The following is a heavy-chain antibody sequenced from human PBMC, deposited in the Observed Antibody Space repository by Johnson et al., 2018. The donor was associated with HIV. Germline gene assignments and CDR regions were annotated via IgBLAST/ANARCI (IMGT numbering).Heavy chain of an antibody. J-gene: IGHJ3*02. V-gene: IGHV3-7*01. CDR1: GFTFSSYG. D-gene: IGHD5-18*01. CDR2: IKQDGSEK. Sequence: VQLVESGGGVVQPGRSLRLSCAASGFTFSSYGMLWVRQAPGKGLEWVANIKQDGSEKYYVDSVKGRFTISRDNAKNSLYLQMNSLRAEDMAVYYCAKGRYGGAFDIWGQGTMVTVSS. CDR3: AKGRYGGAFDI.